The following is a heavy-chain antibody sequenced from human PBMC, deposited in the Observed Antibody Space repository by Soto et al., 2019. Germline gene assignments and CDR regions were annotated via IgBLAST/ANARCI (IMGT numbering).Heavy chain of an antibody. V-gene: IGHV5-51*01. CDR3: ARLPHGELTYYSYGLDV. D-gene: IGHD1-7*01. Sequence: PGESLKISCKGSGYSFGNYWIGWVRQMPEKGLEWMGIIYPADSDTKYSPSFQGQVTISADKSISTAFLQWSSLKASDTAMYYCARLPHGELTYYSYGLDVWGQGTTVTVYS. J-gene: IGHJ6*02. CDR1: GYSFGNYW. CDR2: IYPADSDT.